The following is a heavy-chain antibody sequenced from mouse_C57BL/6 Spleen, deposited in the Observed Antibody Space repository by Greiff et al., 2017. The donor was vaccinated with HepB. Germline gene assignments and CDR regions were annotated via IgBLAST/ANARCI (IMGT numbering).Heavy chain of an antibody. Sequence: VQLKQSGAELVRPGASVKLSCKASGYTFTDYYINWVKQRPGQGLEWIARIYPGSGNTYYNEKFKGKATLTAEKSSSTAYMQLSSLTSEDSAVYFCARSSSLFDYFDYWGQGTTLTVSS. CDR1: GYTFTDYY. D-gene: IGHD1-3*01. CDR2: IYPGSGNT. CDR3: ARSSSLFDYFDY. J-gene: IGHJ2*01. V-gene: IGHV1-76*01.